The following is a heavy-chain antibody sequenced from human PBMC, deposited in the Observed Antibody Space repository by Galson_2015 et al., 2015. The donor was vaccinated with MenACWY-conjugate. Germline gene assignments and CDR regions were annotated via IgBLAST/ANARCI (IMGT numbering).Heavy chain of an antibody. V-gene: IGHV3-23*01. CDR2: ISGSGERT. J-gene: IGHJ4*02. D-gene: IGHD5-18*01. Sequence: SLRLSCAASGFTFTNYAASWVRQAPGKGLEWVSGISGSGERTHYADSVKGRLTISRDNSKNTLHLQMNSLRAEDTAVYYCAKDRWDTYMNYYFDSWGQGTLVTFSS. CDR1: GFTFTNYA. CDR3: AKDRWDTYMNYYFDS.